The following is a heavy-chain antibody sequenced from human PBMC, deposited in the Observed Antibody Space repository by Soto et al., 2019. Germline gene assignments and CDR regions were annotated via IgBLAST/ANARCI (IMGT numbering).Heavy chain of an antibody. V-gene: IGHV3-23*01. J-gene: IGHJ5*02. CDR3: AKENGVGVVIIGWLDP. D-gene: IGHD3-3*01. Sequence: GGSLRLSCAASGFTFSSHAMSWVRQAPGKGLEWVSAISGSGGSTYYADSVKGRFTISRDNSKNTLYLQMNSLRAEDTAVYYCAKENGVGVVIIGWLDPWGQGTLVTVPS. CDR1: GFTFSSHA. CDR2: ISGSGGST.